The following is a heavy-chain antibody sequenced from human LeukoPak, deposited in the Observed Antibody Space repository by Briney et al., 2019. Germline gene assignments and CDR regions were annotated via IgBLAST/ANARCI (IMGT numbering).Heavy chain of an antibody. Sequence: SETLSLTCTVTDGSISRYYWSWIRQPAGTGLKWIGRVSGSGGPTYNPSLKSRVSISLDTSKNQFSLKLTSVTAADTAVYYCAKVDPGAGGDYWSQGTLITVSS. CDR1: DGSISRYY. V-gene: IGHV4-4*07. D-gene: IGHD3-16*01. J-gene: IGHJ4*02. CDR3: AKVDPGAGGDY. CDR2: VSGSGGP.